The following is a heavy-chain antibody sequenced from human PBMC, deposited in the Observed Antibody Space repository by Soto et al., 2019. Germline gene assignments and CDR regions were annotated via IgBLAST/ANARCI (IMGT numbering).Heavy chain of an antibody. V-gene: IGHV1-8*01. CDR1: GYTFTSYD. J-gene: IGHJ6*02. D-gene: IGHD2-2*01. CDR2: MNPNSGNT. Sequence: AASVKVSCKASGYTFTSYDINWVRQATGQGLEWMGWMNPNSGNTGYAQKFQGRDTMTRNTSISTAYMDLSSLRSEDTAVYYCAKGTGRVGDIVVVPAARRGYYYYYGMDVWGQGTTVTDCS. CDR3: AKGTGRVGDIVVVPAARRGYYYYYGMDV.